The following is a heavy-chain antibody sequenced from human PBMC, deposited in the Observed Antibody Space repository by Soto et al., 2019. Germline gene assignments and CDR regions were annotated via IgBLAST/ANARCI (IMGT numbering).Heavy chain of an antibody. CDR1: GGSISSGDYY. CDR2: IYYSGST. D-gene: IGHD3-16*01. CDR3: ARGPPGGDVKEDYYDYYGMDD. J-gene: IGHJ6*02. V-gene: IGHV4-30-4*01. Sequence: SETLSLTCTVSGGSISSGDYYWSWIRQPPGKGLEWIGYIYYSGSTYYNPSLKSRVTISVDTSKNQFSLKLSSVTAADTAVYYCARGPPGGDVKEDYYDYYGMDDCCQGTRFTDSS.